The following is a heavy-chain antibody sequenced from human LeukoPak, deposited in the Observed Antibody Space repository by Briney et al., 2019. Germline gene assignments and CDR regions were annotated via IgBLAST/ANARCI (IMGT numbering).Heavy chain of an antibody. J-gene: IGHJ4*02. D-gene: IGHD2-15*01. CDR1: GGPFDGYY. V-gene: IGHV4-34*01. CDR3: ARVPATASRPCDS. CDR2: IGHDGGT. Sequence: PSETLSLTCAVYGGPFDGYYWTLVRQTPGKGLEWIGEIGHDGGTNYNPSLRSRVTISVDTSKKQFSLKLSSVTAADTAVYYCARVPATASRPCDSWGQGTLVTVSS.